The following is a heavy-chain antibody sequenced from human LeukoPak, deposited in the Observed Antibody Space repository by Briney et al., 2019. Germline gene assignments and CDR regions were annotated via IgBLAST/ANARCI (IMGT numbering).Heavy chain of an antibody. V-gene: IGHV3-23*01. CDR3: AKGSRSTVVSNLDY. CDR1: GFTFSTSA. Sequence: GGSLRLSCAASGFTFSTSAMSWVRQAPGKGLEWVSAISGSGGSTFYADSVKGRFTISRVNSKNTLYLQMNSLRAEDTAVYHCAKGSRSTVVSNLDYWGQGTLVTVSS. CDR2: ISGSGGST. D-gene: IGHD4-23*01. J-gene: IGHJ4*02.